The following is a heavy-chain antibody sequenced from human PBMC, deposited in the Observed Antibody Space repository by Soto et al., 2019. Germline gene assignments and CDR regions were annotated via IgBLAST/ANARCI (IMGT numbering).Heavy chain of an antibody. D-gene: IGHD2-8*01. Sequence: PGESPKISCKGSGYSFTSYWISWVRQMPGKGLEWMGRIDPSDSYTNYSPSFQGHATISADKSISTAYLQWSSLKASDTAMYYCARPYCTNGVCSYYYYGMDVWGQGTTVTVSS. J-gene: IGHJ6*02. V-gene: IGHV5-10-1*01. CDR2: IDPSDSYT. CDR3: ARPYCTNGVCSYYYYGMDV. CDR1: GYSFTSYW.